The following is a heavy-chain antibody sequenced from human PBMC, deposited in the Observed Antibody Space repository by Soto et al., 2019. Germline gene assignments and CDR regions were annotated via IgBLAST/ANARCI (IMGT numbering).Heavy chain of an antibody. D-gene: IGHD5-12*01. J-gene: IGHJ4*02. CDR1: GFTFKNYA. Sequence: EVQLLESGGGLVQPGGSLRLSCAASGFTFKNYAMTWVRQAPGKGLVWVSLIYGSGGSTDYADSVKGRFTISRDNSKNMLYVQMNSLRDEDTAVYYCARKDVAFDYWGQGIPVTVSS. V-gene: IGHV3-23*01. CDR2: IYGSGGST. CDR3: ARKDVAFDY.